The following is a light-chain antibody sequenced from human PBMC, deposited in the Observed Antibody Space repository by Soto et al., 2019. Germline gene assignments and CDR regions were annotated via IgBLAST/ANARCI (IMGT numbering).Light chain of an antibody. V-gene: IGLV2-14*01. CDR2: EVS. CDR3: SSYTSSTTPV. J-gene: IGLJ2*01. Sequence: QSALTQPASVSGSPGQSITISCTGTSSDVGGYNFVSWYQHHPGKAPKLMISEVSNWPSGVSNRFSGSKSGNTASLTISGLQAEDEADYYCSSYTSSTTPVFGGGTKLTVL. CDR1: SSDVGGYNF.